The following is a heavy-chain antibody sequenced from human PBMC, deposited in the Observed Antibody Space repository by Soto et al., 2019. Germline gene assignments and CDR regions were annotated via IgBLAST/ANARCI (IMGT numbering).Heavy chain of an antibody. CDR2: IKQDGSDK. CDR1: GFTFSSHW. D-gene: IGHD2-15*01. V-gene: IGHV3-7*01. J-gene: IGHJ6*03. CDR3: ARFCSGGSCYPLYYYFYMDV. Sequence: GGSLRLSCAASGFTFSSHWMSWVRQTPGKGLEWVASIKQDGSDKYYVDSVKGRSTISRDNVKNSLYLQMNSLRAEDTAVYYCARFCSGGSCYPLYYYFYMDVWGKGTTVTVSS.